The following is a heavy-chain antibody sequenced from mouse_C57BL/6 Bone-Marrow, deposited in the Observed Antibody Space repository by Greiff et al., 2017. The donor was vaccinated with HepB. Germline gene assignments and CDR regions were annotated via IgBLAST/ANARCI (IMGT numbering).Heavy chain of an antibody. J-gene: IGHJ3*01. D-gene: IGHD1-1*01. V-gene: IGHV1-74*01. CDR2: IHPSDSDT. CDR1: GYTFTSYW. CDR3: AIEGYYGSGGFAY. Sequence: QVQLQQPGAELVKPGASVKVSCKASGYTFTSYWMHWVQQTPGQGLEWIGRIHPSDSDTNYNQKFKGKATLPVDKSSSTAYLQRSSLTSEDSAVYYGAIEGYYGSGGFAYWGQGTLVTVSA.